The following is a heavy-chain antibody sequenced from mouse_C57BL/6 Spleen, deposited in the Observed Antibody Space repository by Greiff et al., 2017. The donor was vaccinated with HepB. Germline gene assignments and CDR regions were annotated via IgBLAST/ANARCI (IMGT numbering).Heavy chain of an antibody. Sequence: QVHVKQPGAELVRPGSSVKLSCKASGYTFTSYWMHWVKQRPIQGLEWIGNIDPSDSETHYNQKFKDKATLTVDKSSSTAYMQLSSLTSEDSAVYYCARVPATMIYDGRGDYYAMDYWGQGTSVTVSS. CDR3: ARVPATMIYDGRGDYYAMDY. CDR1: GYTFTSYW. J-gene: IGHJ4*01. CDR2: IDPSDSET. V-gene: IGHV1-52*01. D-gene: IGHD2-4*01.